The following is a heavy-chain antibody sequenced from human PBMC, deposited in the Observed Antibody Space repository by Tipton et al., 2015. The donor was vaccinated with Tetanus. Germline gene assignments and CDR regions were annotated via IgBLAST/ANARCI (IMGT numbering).Heavy chain of an antibody. Sequence: AGLVKPSETLSLTCTVSGASIRSYYWGWIRQPPGKGLEWIGEINHSGSTNYNPSLKSRVTISVDTSKNQFSLKLSSVTAADTAVYYCARGRFPQVAGRDPTKKEYYYYGMDVWSQGTTVTVSS. D-gene: IGHD6-19*01. J-gene: IGHJ6*02. CDR1: GASIRSYY. CDR2: INHSGST. CDR3: ARGRFPQVAGRDPTKKEYYYYGMDV. V-gene: IGHV4-34*01.